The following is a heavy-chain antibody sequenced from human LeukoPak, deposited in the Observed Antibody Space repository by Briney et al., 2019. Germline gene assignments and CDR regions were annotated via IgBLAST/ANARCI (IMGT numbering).Heavy chain of an antibody. J-gene: IGHJ4*02. V-gene: IGHV5-51*03. CDR1: GYSFTSYW. D-gene: IGHD1-26*01. Sequence: KAGESLKISCKGSGYSFTSYWIGGVRQMRGKGLEWMGIIYPGDSDTRYSPSFQGQVTISADKSISTAYLQWSSLKASDTAMYYCARDPSGNYEYYFDYWGQGTLVTVSS. CDR3: ARDPSGNYEYYFDY. CDR2: IYPGDSDT.